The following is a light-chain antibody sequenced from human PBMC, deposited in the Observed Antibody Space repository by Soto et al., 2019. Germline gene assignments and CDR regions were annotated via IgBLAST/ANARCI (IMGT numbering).Light chain of an antibody. Sequence: QSVLTQPPSASGTPGQWVTISCSGSGSNIGTNAVTWYQQLPGAAPRLLVYSDIQRPSGVPARFSGSKSGTSASLAISGLQSEDEADYYCAAWGDSFVVFCGGTKLTVL. V-gene: IGLV1-44*01. CDR1: GSNIGTNA. J-gene: IGLJ3*02. CDR3: AAWGDSFVV. CDR2: SDI.